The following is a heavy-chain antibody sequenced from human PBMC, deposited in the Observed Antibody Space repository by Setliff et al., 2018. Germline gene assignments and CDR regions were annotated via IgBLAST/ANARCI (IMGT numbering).Heavy chain of an antibody. CDR1: GFTFDDYA. J-gene: IGHJ4*02. D-gene: IGHD3-3*01. Sequence: PGGSLRLSCAASGFTFDDYAMHWVRQAPGKGLEWVSGISWNSGSIDYGDSVKGRFTISRDNAKNSLYLQMNSLRAEDTALYYCAKGTTSSTIFGVGSFDYWGQGTLVTVSS. V-gene: IGHV3-9*01. CDR2: ISWNSGSI. CDR3: AKGTTSSTIFGVGSFDY.